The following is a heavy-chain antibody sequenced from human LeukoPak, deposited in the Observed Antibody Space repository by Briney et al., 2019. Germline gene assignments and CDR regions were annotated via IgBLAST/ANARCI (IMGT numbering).Heavy chain of an antibody. CDR2: ISAYNGNT. CDR1: GYTFTGYY. V-gene: IGHV1-18*04. Sequence: GASVKVSCKASGYTFTGYYMHWVRQAPGQGLEWMGWISAYNGNTNYAQKLQGRVTMTTDTSTSTAYMELRSLRSDDTAVYYCAREATAAPDYWGQGTLVTVSS. D-gene: IGHD2-2*01. J-gene: IGHJ4*02. CDR3: AREATAAPDY.